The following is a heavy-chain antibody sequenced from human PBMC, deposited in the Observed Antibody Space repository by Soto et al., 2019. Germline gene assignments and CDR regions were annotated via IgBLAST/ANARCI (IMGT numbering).Heavy chain of an antibody. D-gene: IGHD5-18*01. CDR3: AKVVDTAMGYYFDY. V-gene: IGHV3-23*01. J-gene: IGHJ4*02. CDR1: GFTFSSYA. CDR2: ISGSGGST. Sequence: LRLSCASSGFTFSSYAMSWVRQAPGKGLEWVSAISGSGGSTYYADSVKGRFTISRDNSKNTLYLQMNSLRAEDTAVYYCAKVVDTAMGYYFDYWGQGTLVTVSS.